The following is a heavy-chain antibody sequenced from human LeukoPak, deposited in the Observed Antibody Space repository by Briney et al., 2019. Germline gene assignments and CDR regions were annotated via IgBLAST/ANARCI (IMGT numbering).Heavy chain of an antibody. Sequence: GGPRSLSVEAPGLPFSTFAMSWFGRAPGKGLDWVPALSSSGGSTYYADSVKGRFTISRDNSKNTLYLQMNSLRAEDTALYYCAKARGQWRDYYFDYWGQGTLVIASS. CDR1: GLPFSTFA. V-gene: IGHV3-23*01. D-gene: IGHD6-19*01. CDR3: AKARGQWRDYYFDY. CDR2: LSSSGGST. J-gene: IGHJ4*02.